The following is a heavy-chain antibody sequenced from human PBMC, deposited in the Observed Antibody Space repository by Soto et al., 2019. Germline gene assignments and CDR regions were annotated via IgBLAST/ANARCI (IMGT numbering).Heavy chain of an antibody. D-gene: IGHD2-8*01. CDR1: GYSFTDYH. CDR3: ARGDSTDCSNGVCSFFYNHDMDV. Sequence: AASVQVSCQASGYSFTDYHIHWVRQAPGQGLEWLGRINPKSGGTSTAQKFQGWVTMTTDTSISTASMELTWLTSDDTAIYYCARGDSTDCSNGVCSFFYNHDMDVWGQGTTGTVSS. V-gene: IGHV1-2*04. J-gene: IGHJ6*02. CDR2: INPKSGGT.